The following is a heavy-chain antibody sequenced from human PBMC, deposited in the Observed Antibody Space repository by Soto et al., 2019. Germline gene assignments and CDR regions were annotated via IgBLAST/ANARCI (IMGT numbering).Heavy chain of an antibody. CDR1: GYIFTSYA. CDR2: INAGDVNT. D-gene: IGHD1-26*01. Sequence: ASVKVSCKASGYIFTSYAMHWVRQAPGQRLEWMGWINAGDVNTKYSEKFQGRVTITRDTSASTAYMELSSLRSEDTAVYYCVRDFGGSHSNCFDLSGQGILVTVSS. J-gene: IGHJ5*02. CDR3: VRDFGGSHSNCFDL. V-gene: IGHV1-3*01.